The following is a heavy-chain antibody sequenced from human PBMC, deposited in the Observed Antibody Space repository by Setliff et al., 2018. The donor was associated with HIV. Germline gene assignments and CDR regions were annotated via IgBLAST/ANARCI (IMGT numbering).Heavy chain of an antibody. Sequence: PSETLSLTCAIYGGSFSAHYWSWIRQPPGKGLEWIGEIYHGGSTNYNPSLKSRVTISGDTSKNQFSLKLSSVTAADTAVYYCARGRRWLQLRCYYLDLWDRGTLVTVSS. CDR1: GGSFSAHY. D-gene: IGHD1-1*01. J-gene: IGHJ2*01. CDR3: ARGRRWLQLRCYYLDL. CDR2: IYHGGST. V-gene: IGHV4-34*01.